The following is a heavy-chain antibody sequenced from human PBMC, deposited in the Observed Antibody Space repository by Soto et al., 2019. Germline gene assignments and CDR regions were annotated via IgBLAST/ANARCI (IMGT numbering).Heavy chain of an antibody. CDR3: ARELNTDSSAYYSFAY. CDR2: VSTYNTNT. D-gene: IGHD3-22*01. CDR1: GYTFSDYG. Sequence: ASVKVSCKTSGYTFSDYGLAWLRQTPGQRPEWMGWVSTYNTNTNYAQKFHGRVTMTTDTSTTTTSMELRSLRSDDTAVYYCARELNTDSSAYYSFAYWGQGTLVTVSS. V-gene: IGHV1-18*01. J-gene: IGHJ4*02.